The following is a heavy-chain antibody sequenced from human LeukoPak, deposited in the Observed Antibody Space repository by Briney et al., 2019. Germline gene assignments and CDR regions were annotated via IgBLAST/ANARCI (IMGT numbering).Heavy chain of an antibody. CDR2: ISSSSSTI. CDR3: ATRHDY. CDR1: GITLSNYS. Sequence: GGSLRLSCAVSGITLSNYSMNWVRQAPGKGLEWVSYISSSSSTIYYADSVKGRFTISRDNAKNSLYLQMNSLRAEDTAVYYCATRHDYWGQGTLVTVSS. J-gene: IGHJ4*02. V-gene: IGHV3-48*04.